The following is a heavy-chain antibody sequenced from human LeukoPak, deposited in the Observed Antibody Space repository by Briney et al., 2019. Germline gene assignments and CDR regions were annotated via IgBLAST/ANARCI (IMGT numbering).Heavy chain of an antibody. D-gene: IGHD3-22*01. J-gene: IGHJ4*02. CDR3: AKGFYDTIGYYNYFDY. Sequence: GGSLRLSCAPSGFTFSSYAMTWVRQAPGKGLEWVSTVSGNGGSTYYADSVKGRFTISRDNSDNTLFLQISGLRAEDTALYYCAKGFYDTIGYYNYFDYWGQGTLVTVSS. CDR2: VSGNGGST. CDR1: GFTFSSYA. V-gene: IGHV3-23*01.